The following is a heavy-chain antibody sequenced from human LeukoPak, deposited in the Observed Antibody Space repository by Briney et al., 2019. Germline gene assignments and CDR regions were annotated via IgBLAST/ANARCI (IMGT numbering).Heavy chain of an antibody. Sequence: ASVKVSCKASGYTFTSYGISWVRQAPGQGLEWMGWISAYNGNTNYAQKLQGRVTMTTDTSTSTAYMELSRLRSDDTAVYYCARDGEGIAAAGTDFWGQGTLVTVSS. V-gene: IGHV1-18*04. CDR1: GYTFTSYG. CDR2: ISAYNGNT. J-gene: IGHJ4*02. CDR3: ARDGEGIAAAGTDF. D-gene: IGHD6-13*01.